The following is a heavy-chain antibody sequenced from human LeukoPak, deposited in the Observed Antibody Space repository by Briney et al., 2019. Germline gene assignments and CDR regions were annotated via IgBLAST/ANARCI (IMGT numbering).Heavy chain of an antibody. CDR1: GFIFSGYG. J-gene: IGHJ4*02. CDR3: AKESDVAAAGIDY. CDR2: IRYEGSNK. V-gene: IGHV3-30*02. D-gene: IGHD6-13*01. Sequence: GGSLRLSCAASGFIFSGYGMHWVRQAPGKGLQWVTFIRYEGSNKYYADSVKGRFTISRDNSKNTLYLQMNSLRVEDTAVYYCAKESDVAAAGIDYWGQGTLVTDSS.